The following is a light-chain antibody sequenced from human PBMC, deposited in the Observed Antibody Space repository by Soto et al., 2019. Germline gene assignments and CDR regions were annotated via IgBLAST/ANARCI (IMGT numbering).Light chain of an antibody. CDR2: DTS. V-gene: IGKV3-11*01. CDR3: QQRSNWPIIT. J-gene: IGKJ5*01. Sequence: EIMLTQSPGTLSLSPGERATLSCRASQSVSSSYLAWYQQKPGQAPRLLIYDTSKRATGIPARFSGSGSGTDFTLTISSLEPEDFAVYYCQQRSNWPIITFGQGTRLEIK. CDR1: QSVSSSY.